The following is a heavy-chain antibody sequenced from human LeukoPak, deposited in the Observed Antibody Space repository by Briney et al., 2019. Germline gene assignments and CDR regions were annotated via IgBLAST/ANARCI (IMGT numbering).Heavy chain of an antibody. CDR1: GDSVSSNSSA. CDR2: TYYRSKWYN. CDR3: ASTYYYDSSGYYFSVRAFDI. D-gene: IGHD3-22*01. Sequence: SQTLSLTCAISGDSVSSNSSAWNWIRQSPSRGLEWLGRTYYRSKWYNDYAVSVKSRITINPDTSKNQFSLQLNSVTPEDTAVYYCASTYYYDSSGYYFSVRAFDIWGQGTMVTVSS. V-gene: IGHV6-1*01. J-gene: IGHJ3*02.